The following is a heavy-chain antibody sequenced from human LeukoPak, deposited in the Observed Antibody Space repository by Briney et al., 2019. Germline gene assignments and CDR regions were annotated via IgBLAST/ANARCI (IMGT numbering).Heavy chain of an antibody. CDR1: GYTFASHY. J-gene: IGHJ2*01. Sequence: ASVKVSCKASGYTFASHYMHWVRQDPGQGLEWMGIINPSGGSTTYAQKFQGRVTMTRDTSTSTAYMELSSLRSEDTAVYYCGRVNCGGDGKSWYFDFWAVAPWSLSPQ. CDR2: INPSGGST. CDR3: GRVNCGGDGKSWYFDF. V-gene: IGHV1-46*01. D-gene: IGHD2-21*02.